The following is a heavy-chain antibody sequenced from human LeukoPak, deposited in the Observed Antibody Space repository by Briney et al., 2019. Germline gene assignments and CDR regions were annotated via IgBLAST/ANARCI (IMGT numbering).Heavy chain of an antibody. J-gene: IGHJ4*02. CDR2: INHSGST. CDR1: GGSFSGYS. CDR3: ARDSMVYCGGDCYSGGVDY. D-gene: IGHD2-21*02. Sequence: SETLSITCAVDGGSFSGYSWSWIRQPPGKGLEWIGEINHSGSTNYNPSLMSRVTISVDTSKNQFSLKVSSVTAADTAVYYCARDSMVYCGGDCYSGGVDYWGQGTLVTVSS. V-gene: IGHV4-34*01.